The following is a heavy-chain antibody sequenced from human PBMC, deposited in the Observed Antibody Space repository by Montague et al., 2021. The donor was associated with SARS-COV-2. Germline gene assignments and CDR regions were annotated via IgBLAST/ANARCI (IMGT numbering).Heavy chain of an antibody. J-gene: IGHJ4*02. CDR3: ARGRYYDSTTYYAD. CDR1: GGSITVSRYD. V-gene: IGHV4-39*01. Sequence: SETLSLTCTVSGGSITVSRYDWGWIRQPPGKGLEWIGSVHYTGTTSYTESLKGPLTISIDTSEYQFTLRMTSVTASDTAVYYCARGRYYDSTTYYADWGQGTLVTVSS. CDR2: VHYTGTT. D-gene: IGHD3-22*01.